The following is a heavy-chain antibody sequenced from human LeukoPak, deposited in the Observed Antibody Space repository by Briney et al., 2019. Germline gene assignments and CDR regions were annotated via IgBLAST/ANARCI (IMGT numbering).Heavy chain of an antibody. D-gene: IGHD3-10*01. Sequence: GGSLRLSCAASGFTFSTYGMSWVRQAPGKGLEWVSSISGNAGTTYYADSVKGRFTISRDNSKNTMYLQMNSLRDDDTAVYYCGRGRLYGSGAYYVFDYWGQGTLVTVSS. CDR2: ISGNAGTT. J-gene: IGHJ4*02. V-gene: IGHV3-23*01. CDR3: GRGRLYGSGAYYVFDY. CDR1: GFTFSTYG.